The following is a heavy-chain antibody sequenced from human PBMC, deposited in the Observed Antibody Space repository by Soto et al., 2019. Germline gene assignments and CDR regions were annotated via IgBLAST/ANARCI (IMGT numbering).Heavy chain of an antibody. J-gene: IGHJ4*02. CDR3: AKDPESYAIFGVVIKAEPTNFDY. V-gene: IGHV3-23*01. CDR2: ISGSGGST. CDR1: GFTFSSYA. Sequence: EVQLLESGGGLVQPGGSLRLSCAASGFTFSSYAMSWVRQAPGKGLEWVSAISGSGGSTYYADSVKGRFTISRDNSKNTLYLQMNSLRAEDTAVYYCAKDPESYAIFGVVIKAEPTNFDYWGQGTLVTVSS. D-gene: IGHD3-3*02.